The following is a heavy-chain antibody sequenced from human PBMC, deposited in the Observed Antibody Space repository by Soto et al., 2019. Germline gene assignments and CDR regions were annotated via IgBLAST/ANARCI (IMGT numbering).Heavy chain of an antibody. CDR2: INAGNGNT. J-gene: IGHJ4*02. CDR1: GYTFTSYA. CDR3: ARDLGGWPDD. D-gene: IGHD6-19*01. Sequence: QVQLVQSGAEVKKPGASVKVSCKASGYTFTSYAIHWVRQAPGQRLEGMGWINAGNGNTKYSQKFQDRVTITRDTSASTAYMELSSLRSEDTAVYYCARDLGGWPDDWGQGTLVTVSS. V-gene: IGHV1-3*01.